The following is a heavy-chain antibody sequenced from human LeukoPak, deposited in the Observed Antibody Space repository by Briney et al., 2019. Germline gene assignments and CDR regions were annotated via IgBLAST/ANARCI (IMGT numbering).Heavy chain of an antibody. CDR2: INTNSGGT. CDR3: ARSGSRATMVRGVIPNFDY. D-gene: IGHD3-10*01. J-gene: IGHJ4*02. CDR1: GYTFTGYY. Sequence: ASVKVSCKASGYTFTGYYMHWVRQAPGQGLEWMGRINTNSGGTNYAQKFQGRVTVTRDTSISTAYMELSRLRSDDTAVYYCARSGSRATMVRGVIPNFDYWGQGTLVTVSS. V-gene: IGHV1-2*06.